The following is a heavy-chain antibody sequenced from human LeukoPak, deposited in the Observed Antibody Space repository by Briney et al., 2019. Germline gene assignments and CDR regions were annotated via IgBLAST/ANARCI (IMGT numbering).Heavy chain of an antibody. CDR2: IKQDGSEK. CDR1: GFTFSNYW. Sequence: PGASPRLSCAASGFTFSNYWMSWVRQAPGKGLEWVANIKQDGSEKYYVDSVKGRFTISRDNAKNSLYLQMNSLRAEDTAVYYCARNYYYYMDVWGKGTTVTVS. CDR3: ARNYYYYMDV. J-gene: IGHJ6*03. V-gene: IGHV3-7*01.